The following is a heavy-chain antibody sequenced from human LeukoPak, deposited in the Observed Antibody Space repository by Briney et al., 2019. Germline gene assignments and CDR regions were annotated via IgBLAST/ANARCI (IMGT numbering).Heavy chain of an antibody. CDR1: GDSVTNYD. CDR3: ARWAEYQLPFSYYYMDV. J-gene: IGHJ6*03. D-gene: IGHD2-2*01. V-gene: IGHV4-4*09. CDR2: IYARGST. Sequence: SETLSLTCTVSGDSVTNYDWSWIRQAPGKGLEWIGNIYARGSTTYSPSLKSRVNTSIDPSKNHFSLSLTSVTAADAAVYYCARWAEYQLPFSYYYMDVWGKGTTVTVSS.